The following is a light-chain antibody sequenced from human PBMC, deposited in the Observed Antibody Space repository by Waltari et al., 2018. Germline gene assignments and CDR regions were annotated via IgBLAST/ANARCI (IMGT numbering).Light chain of an antibody. Sequence: QSALTQPASVSGSPGQSITISCTGTSSNVGGYTLVSWYQKPPGKAPPLIIYDVNKRPSGISHRFSGSKSGNTASLTISGLQADDESDYYCCSYAGDSTLIFGGGTKLTVL. J-gene: IGLJ2*01. CDR1: SSNVGGYTL. CDR2: DVN. V-gene: IGLV2-23*02. CDR3: CSYAGDSTLI.